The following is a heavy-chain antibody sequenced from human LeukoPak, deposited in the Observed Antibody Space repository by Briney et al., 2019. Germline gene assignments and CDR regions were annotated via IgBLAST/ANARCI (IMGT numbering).Heavy chain of an antibody. CDR2: INPNSGGT. D-gene: IGHD4-11*01. V-gene: IGHV1-2*02. Sequence: AASVKVSCKASGYTFTGYYMHWVRQAPGQGLEWMGWINPNSGGTNYAQKFQGRVTMTRDTSISTAYMELSRLRSDDTAVYYCAREVHYSNYERSYYYYYMDVWGKGTTVTVSS. CDR1: GYTFTGYY. J-gene: IGHJ6*03. CDR3: AREVHYSNYERSYYYYYMDV.